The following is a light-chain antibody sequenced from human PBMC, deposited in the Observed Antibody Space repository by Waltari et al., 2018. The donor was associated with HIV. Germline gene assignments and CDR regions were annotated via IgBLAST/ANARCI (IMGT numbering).Light chain of an antibody. Sequence: SYELTQPPSVSVSPGQTASITCSGDKLGDKYACWYQQKPGQSPVLVIYQDSKRPSGIPDRFSGSNSVNTATLTISGTQAMDEADYYCQAWDSSTGVVFGGGTKLTVL. V-gene: IGLV3-1*01. J-gene: IGLJ2*01. CDR1: KLGDKY. CDR2: QDS. CDR3: QAWDSSTGVV.